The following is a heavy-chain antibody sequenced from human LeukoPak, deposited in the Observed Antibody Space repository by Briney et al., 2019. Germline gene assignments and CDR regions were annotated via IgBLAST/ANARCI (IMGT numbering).Heavy chain of an antibody. V-gene: IGHV4-59*08. D-gene: IGHD1-14*01. Sequence: SETLSLTCTVSGGSISSYYWSWIRQPPGKGLEWIGYIYYSGGTNYNPSLKSRVTISVDTSKNQFSLKLSSVTAADTAVYYCAGAIFPTRGDQVGPFNHFLYLGLWGKGTTVTVSS. CDR3: AGAIFPTRGDQVGPFNHFLYLGL. J-gene: IGHJ6*03. CDR1: GGSISSYY. CDR2: IYYSGGT.